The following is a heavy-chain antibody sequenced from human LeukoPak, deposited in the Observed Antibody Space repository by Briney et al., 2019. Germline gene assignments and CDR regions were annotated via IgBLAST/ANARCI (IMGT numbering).Heavy chain of an antibody. D-gene: IGHD3-9*01. CDR1: GFTFSDYF. J-gene: IGHJ6*02. V-gene: IGHV3-11*01. CDR3: ARDGFYDILTGYPPTLIYGMDV. CDR2: ISSSGSTI. Sequence: PGGSLRLSCAASGFTFSDYFMSWIRQAPGKGLEWVSYISSSGSTIYYADSVKGRFTISRDNAKSSLYLQMNSLRAEDTAVYYCARDGFYDILTGYPPTLIYGMDVWGQGTTVTVSS.